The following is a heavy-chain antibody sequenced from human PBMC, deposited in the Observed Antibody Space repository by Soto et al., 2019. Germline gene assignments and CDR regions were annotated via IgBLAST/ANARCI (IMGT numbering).Heavy chain of an antibody. Sequence: QVQLVQSGAEVKKPGASVKVSCKASGYTFTSYYMHWVRQAPGQGLEGVGIINPSGGSTSYAQKFQGRVTMTRDTSTSTVYMELSSLRSEDTAVYYCARVREVGAIYGAFDIWGQGTMVTVSS. CDR1: GYTFTSYY. J-gene: IGHJ3*02. CDR3: ARVREVGAIYGAFDI. CDR2: INPSGGST. D-gene: IGHD1-26*01. V-gene: IGHV1-46*01.